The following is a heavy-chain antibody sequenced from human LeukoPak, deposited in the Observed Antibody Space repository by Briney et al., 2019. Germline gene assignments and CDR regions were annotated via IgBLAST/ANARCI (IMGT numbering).Heavy chain of an antibody. Sequence: GGSLRLSCAASGFTLSSHGMHWVRQAPGKGLEWVAGMWYDGSKEDYADSVKGRFTISRDMSKNTLNLQMNSLRVEDTAMLYCARDLSFGSLDFRGQGTLVTVSS. CDR3: ARDLSFGSLDF. J-gene: IGHJ4*02. D-gene: IGHD1-26*01. CDR2: MWYDGSKE. V-gene: IGHV3-33*01. CDR1: GFTLSSHG.